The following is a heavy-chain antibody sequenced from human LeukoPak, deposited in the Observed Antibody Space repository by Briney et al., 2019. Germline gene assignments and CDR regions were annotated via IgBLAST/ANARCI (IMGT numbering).Heavy chain of an antibody. D-gene: IGHD6-19*01. CDR1: GFIFSSYS. J-gene: IGHJ4*02. CDR3: ARVSRIAVADS. CDR2: ISSSSSTI. Sequence: GGSLRLSCAASGFIFSSYSMNWVRQAPGKGLEWVSYISSSSSTIYYADSVKGRFTISRDNAKNSLYLQMNSLRAEDTAVYYCARVSRIAVADSWGQGTLVTVSS. V-gene: IGHV3-48*04.